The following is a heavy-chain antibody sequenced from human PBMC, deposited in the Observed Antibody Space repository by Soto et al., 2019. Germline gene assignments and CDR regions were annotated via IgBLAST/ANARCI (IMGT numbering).Heavy chain of an antibody. V-gene: IGHV2-5*02. CDR1: GFSLSTSGVG. J-gene: IGHJ4*02. D-gene: IGHD6-19*01. CDR2: IYWDDDK. Sequence: QITLKESGPTLVKPTQTLTLTCTFSGFSLSTSGVGVGWIRQPPGKALEWLALIYWDDDKRYSPSLKSRLTITKDTSKNQVVLTMTNMDPVDTATYYCAHSPSSGWYFSSDYFDYWGQGTLVTVSS. CDR3: AHSPSSGWYFSSDYFDY.